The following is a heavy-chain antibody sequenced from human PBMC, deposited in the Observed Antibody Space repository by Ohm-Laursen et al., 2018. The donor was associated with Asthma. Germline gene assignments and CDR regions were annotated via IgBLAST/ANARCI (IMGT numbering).Heavy chain of an antibody. Sequence: SLRLSCAASGFTFSSYGMHWVRQAPGKGLEWVAVISYDGSNKYYADSVKGRFTISRDNSKNTLYLQMNSLRAEDTAVYYCARDLTERYCSSTSCYAEGSWFDPWGQGTLVTVSS. CDR3: ARDLTERYCSSTSCYAEGSWFDP. V-gene: IGHV3-30*03. CDR2: ISYDGSNK. CDR1: GFTFSSYG. J-gene: IGHJ5*02. D-gene: IGHD2-2*01.